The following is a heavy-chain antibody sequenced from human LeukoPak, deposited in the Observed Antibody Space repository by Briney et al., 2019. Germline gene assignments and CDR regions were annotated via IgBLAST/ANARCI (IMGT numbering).Heavy chain of an antibody. V-gene: IGHV3-21*01. D-gene: IGHD1-26*01. Sequence: GGSLRLSCAASGFTFSSYSMNWVRQAPGKGLEWVSSISSSSSYIYYADSVKGRFTNSRDNAKNSLYLQMNSLRAEDTAVYYCARDPAPIVGATGIFDYWGQGTLVTVSS. J-gene: IGHJ4*02. CDR2: ISSSSSYI. CDR3: ARDPAPIVGATGIFDY. CDR1: GFTFSSYS.